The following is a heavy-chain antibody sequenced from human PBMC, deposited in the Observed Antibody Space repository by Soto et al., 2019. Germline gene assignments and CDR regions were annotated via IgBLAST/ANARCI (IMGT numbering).Heavy chain of an antibody. D-gene: IGHD1-1*01. CDR1: GFTVSGKKY. Sequence: GGSLRLSCAAFGFTVSGKKYVAWVRQAPGKGLEWVSALYDLDDTYYADSVKGRFTTSSDSSRTTVYLQMNSLRPDDTAVYSCATWHLQEHAYDIWGQGTTVTVSS. CDR2: LYDLDDT. CDR3: ATWHLQEHAYDI. V-gene: IGHV3-53*01. J-gene: IGHJ3*02.